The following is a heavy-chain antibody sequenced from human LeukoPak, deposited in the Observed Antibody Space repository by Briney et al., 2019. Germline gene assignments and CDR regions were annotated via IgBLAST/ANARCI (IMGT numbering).Heavy chain of an antibody. CDR3: ARTLQGGVVDY. D-gene: IGHD2-2*01. V-gene: IGHV3-64*01. CDR1: GFTFSSYA. J-gene: IGHJ4*02. Sequence: GRSLRLSCAASGFTFSSYAMHWVRQAPGKGLEYVSAISSNGGSTYYANSVKGRFTISRDNSKNTLYLQMGSLRAEDMAVYYCARTLQGGVVDYWGQGTLVTVSS. CDR2: ISSNGGST.